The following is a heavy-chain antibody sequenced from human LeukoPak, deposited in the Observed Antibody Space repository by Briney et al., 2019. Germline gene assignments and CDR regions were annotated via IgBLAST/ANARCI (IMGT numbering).Heavy chain of an antibody. D-gene: IGHD1-7*01. CDR2: VFTSGKS. V-gene: IGHV4-61*02. Sequence: SETLSLTCTVSGGSIRSGTYHWNWLRQPAGKGLEWIGRVFTSGKSNYNPSLKSRVTISVDTSKNQVSMKLTSVSATDTALYYCTAGKEWELRAHDYWGQGTLVTVSS. J-gene: IGHJ4*02. CDR1: GGSIRSGTYH. CDR3: TAGKEWELRAHDY.